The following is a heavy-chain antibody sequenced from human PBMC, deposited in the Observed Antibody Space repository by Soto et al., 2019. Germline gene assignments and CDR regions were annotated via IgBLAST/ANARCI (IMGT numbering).Heavy chain of an antibody. V-gene: IGHV3-21*01. D-gene: IGHD4-17*01. J-gene: IGHJ4*02. Sequence: EVQLVESGGGLVKPGGSLRLSCAASGFTFSSYSMNWVRQAPWKGLEWVSSISSSSSYIYYADSVKGRFTISRDNAKNSLYLQMNSRRDEDTAVYYGARDSGDYVRYFDYWGQGTLVTVSS. CDR1: GFTFSSYS. CDR3: ARDSGDYVRYFDY. CDR2: ISSSSSYI.